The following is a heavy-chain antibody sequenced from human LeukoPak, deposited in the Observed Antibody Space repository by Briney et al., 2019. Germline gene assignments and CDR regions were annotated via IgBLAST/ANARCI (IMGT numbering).Heavy chain of an antibody. V-gene: IGHV3-23*01. CDR1: GFTFSSYA. CDR3: AKPLGIAVAGTFDY. J-gene: IGHJ4*02. D-gene: IGHD6-19*01. Sequence: GVSLRLSCAASGFTFSSYAMSWVRQAPGKGLEWVSAISGSGGSTYYAGSVKGRFTISRDNSKNTLYLQMNSLRAEDTAVYYCAKPLGIAVAGTFDYWGQGTLVTVSS. CDR2: ISGSGGST.